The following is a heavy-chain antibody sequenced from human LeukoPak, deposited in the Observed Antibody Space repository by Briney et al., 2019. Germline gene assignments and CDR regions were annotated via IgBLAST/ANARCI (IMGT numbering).Heavy chain of an antibody. J-gene: IGHJ2*01. CDR2: ISSSGSTI. Sequence: GGSLRLSCAASGFTFSSYEMNWVRQAPGKGLEWVSYISSSGSTIYYADSVKGRFTISRDNAKNSLYLQMNSLRAEDTAVYYCARATKLTDWYFDLWGRGTLVTVSS. V-gene: IGHV3-48*03. CDR3: ARATKLTDWYFDL. D-gene: IGHD3-16*01. CDR1: GFTFSSYE.